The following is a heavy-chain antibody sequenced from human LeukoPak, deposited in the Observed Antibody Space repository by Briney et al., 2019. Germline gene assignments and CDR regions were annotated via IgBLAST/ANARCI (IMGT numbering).Heavy chain of an antibody. D-gene: IGHD2-15*01. CDR3: ARVVVTVTLRFDP. CDR2: IYYSGNT. CDR1: GVSISSSNSY. J-gene: IGHJ5*02. V-gene: IGHV4-39*01. Sequence: SETLSLTCTVSGVSISSSNSYWGWIRQPPGKGLEWIGSIYYSGNTYYNASLKSQVSISIDTSKNQFSLRLTSVTAADTAVYYCARVVVTVTLRFDPWGQGTLVTVSS.